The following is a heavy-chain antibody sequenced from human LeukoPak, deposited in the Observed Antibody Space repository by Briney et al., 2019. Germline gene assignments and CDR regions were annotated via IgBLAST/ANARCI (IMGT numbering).Heavy chain of an antibody. CDR2: ISSSGSTI. Sequence: GGSLRLSCTASGFTFSDYYMSWIRQAPGKGLEWVSYISSSGSTIYYADSVKGRFTISRDNAKNSLYLQMNSLRAEDTAVYYCARDQKATVAGTYYYGMDVWGQGTTVTVSS. J-gene: IGHJ6*02. CDR1: GFTFSDYY. CDR3: ARDQKATVAGTYYYGMDV. D-gene: IGHD6-19*01. V-gene: IGHV3-11*01.